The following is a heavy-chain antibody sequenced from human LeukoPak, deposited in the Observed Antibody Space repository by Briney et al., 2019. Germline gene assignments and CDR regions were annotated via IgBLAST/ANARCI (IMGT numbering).Heavy chain of an antibody. V-gene: IGHV3-30*02. D-gene: IGHD1-20*01. CDR2: IRHDMSSQ. J-gene: IGHJ4*02. Sequence: GGSLRLSCAAYGFQFSAHSMHWVRQTPGKGLEWVAVIRHDMSSQFYQDSVVGRFTISRGNSRNTLYLQMNSLRIEDTGVYYCVKDPYNWNVFENWGLGTLVTVSS. CDR3: VKDPYNWNVFEN. CDR1: GFQFSAHS.